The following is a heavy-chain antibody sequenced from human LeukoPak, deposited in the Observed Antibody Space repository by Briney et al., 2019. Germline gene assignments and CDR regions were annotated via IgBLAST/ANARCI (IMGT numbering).Heavy chain of an antibody. CDR1: GGSLSSNNYY. J-gene: IGHJ4*02. CDR3: ATWRTAKTGFDY. V-gene: IGHV4-39*01. D-gene: IGHD1-1*01. Sequence: SETLSLTCTVSGGSLSSNNYYWGWIRQPPGKGLEWIGSIYYSGSPYYNPSLKSRVTISVDTSKNQFSLRLRSVTAADTAVYYCATWRTAKTGFDYWGQGTLVTVSS. CDR2: IYYSGSP.